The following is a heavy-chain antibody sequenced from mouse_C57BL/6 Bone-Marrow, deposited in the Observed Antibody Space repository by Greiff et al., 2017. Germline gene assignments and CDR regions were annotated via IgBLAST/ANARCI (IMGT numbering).Heavy chain of an antibody. CDR1: GYTFTSYW. CDR3: ARYSHYY. J-gene: IGHJ2*01. CDR2: IHPNGGST. D-gene: IGHD1-2*01. Sequence: VQLQQPGAELVKPGASVKLSCKASGYTFTSYWMHWVKQRPGQGLEWIGMIHPNGGSTNYNEKFKSKATLTVDKSSSTTYMQHNSLTSEDSAVYYCARYSHYYWGRGTALTVSS. V-gene: IGHV1-64*01.